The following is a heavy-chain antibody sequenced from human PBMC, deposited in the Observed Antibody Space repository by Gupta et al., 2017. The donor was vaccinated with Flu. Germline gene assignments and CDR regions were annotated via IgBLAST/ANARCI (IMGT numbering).Heavy chain of an antibody. V-gene: IGHV4-34*01. D-gene: IGHD6-19*01. CDR3: ARGSRSVAGLQCGFDP. J-gene: IGHJ5*02. CDR1: GGSFSGYY. CDR2: INHSGST. Sequence: QVQLQQWGAGLLKPSETLSLTCAVYGGSFSGYYWTWLRQPPGKGLEWIGEINHSGSTNYNPALKRRVTISVDTSKNQFSLKLSAVTAADTAVYYCARGSRSVAGLQCGFDPWGQGTLVTVAS.